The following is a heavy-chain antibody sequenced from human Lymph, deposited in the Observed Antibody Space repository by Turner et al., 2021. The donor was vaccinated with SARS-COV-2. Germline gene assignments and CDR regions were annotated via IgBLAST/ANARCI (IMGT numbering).Heavy chain of an antibody. CDR3: ARVLPYGDYFDF. V-gene: IGHV3-53*01. D-gene: IGHD4-17*01. CDR2: IYSGGST. Sequence: EVQLVESGGGLIQPGGSLRLSCAASGFTVSSNYMSLVRQAPGKGLEWVSLIYSGGSTLYADSVKGRFTISRDNSKNTLYLQMNSLRADDTAVYYCARVLPYGDYFDFWGQGTLVTVSS. J-gene: IGHJ4*02. CDR1: GFTVSSNY.